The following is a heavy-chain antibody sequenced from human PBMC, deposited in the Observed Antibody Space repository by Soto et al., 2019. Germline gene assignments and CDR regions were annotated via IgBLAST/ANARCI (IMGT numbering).Heavy chain of an antibody. V-gene: IGHV4-59*08. D-gene: IGHD3-10*01. CDR1: GGSINSYY. CDR3: ARHNYGSGSTYFDY. Sequence: SETLPLTCTVSGGSINSYYLSWIRQPPGKGLEWIGYIYYSGSTNYNPSLKSRVTISVDTSKNQFSLKLNSMTAADTAVYYCARHNYGSGSTYFDYWGQGTLVTVSS. J-gene: IGHJ4*02. CDR2: IYYSGST.